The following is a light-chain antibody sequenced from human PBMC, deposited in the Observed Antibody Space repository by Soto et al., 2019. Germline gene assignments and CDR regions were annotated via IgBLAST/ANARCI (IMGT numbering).Light chain of an antibody. CDR1: SSNIGSHS. Sequence: QAVVTQPPSASGTPGQRVAISCSGSSSNIGSHSVNWYQQLPGTAPKVLMYSSNQRPSGVPDRFSGSKSGTSASLAISGLQSEDEADYYCAAWDDSLNGPVFGGGTKLTV. J-gene: IGLJ3*02. V-gene: IGLV1-44*01. CDR2: SSN. CDR3: AAWDDSLNGPV.